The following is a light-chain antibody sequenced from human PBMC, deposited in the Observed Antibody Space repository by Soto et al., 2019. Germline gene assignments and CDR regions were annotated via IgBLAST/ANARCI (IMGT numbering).Light chain of an antibody. Sequence: EIVLTQSPGTLSLSPGERATLSCRARQSVSSSYLAWYQQKPGQAPRLLMYGAYNRATGIPDRFSGSGSGTDFTLTISRLEPEDFAVYYCQQYASSPRTFGQGTKVEIK. V-gene: IGKV3-20*01. CDR1: QSVSSSY. CDR2: GAY. CDR3: QQYASSPRT. J-gene: IGKJ1*01.